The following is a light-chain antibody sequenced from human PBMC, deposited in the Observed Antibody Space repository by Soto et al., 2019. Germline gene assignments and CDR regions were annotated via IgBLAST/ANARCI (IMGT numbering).Light chain of an antibody. CDR1: SSDVGSYNL. J-gene: IGLJ1*01. CDR2: DYT. V-gene: IGLV2-23*01. Sequence: QSALTQPASVSGSPGQSITISCTGTSSDVGSYNLVSWYQHHPGKAPKLIIYDYTKRPSGVSDRFSGSGSGNTASLTISGLQAEDETDYYCCSYVRDSTYVSGNGTKVTVL. CDR3: CSYVRDSTYV.